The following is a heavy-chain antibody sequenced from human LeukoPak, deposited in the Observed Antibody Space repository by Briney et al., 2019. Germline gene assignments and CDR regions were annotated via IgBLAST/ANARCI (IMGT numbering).Heavy chain of an antibody. CDR1: GYTFTGYY. V-gene: IGHV1-2*02. J-gene: IGHJ4*02. Sequence: ASVEVPCKASGYTFTGYYMHWVRQAPGQGLEWMGWINPNSGGTNYAQKFQGRVTMTRDTSISTAYMELSRLRSDDTAVYYCTVCDILTGYSLDWGQGTLVTVSS. D-gene: IGHD3-9*01. CDR3: TVCDILTGYSLD. CDR2: INPNSGGT.